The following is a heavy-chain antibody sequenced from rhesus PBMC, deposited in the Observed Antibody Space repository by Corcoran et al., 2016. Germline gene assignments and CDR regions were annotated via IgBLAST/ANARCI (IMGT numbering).Heavy chain of an antibody. Sequence: QVQLQESGPGLVKPSETLSLTCTMSGGSFSNYWGSWIRTPPGKGLEWIGEIYGESRTTPSNPSLQSRVTISKDASKNPFSLKLNSVTAADTAVYYGAIHMTPVACTFDCWGQGVLVTVSS. CDR3: AIHMTPVACTFDC. V-gene: IGHV4-80*01. CDR1: GGSFSNYW. J-gene: IGHJ4*01. CDR2: IYGESRTT. D-gene: IGHD4-29*01.